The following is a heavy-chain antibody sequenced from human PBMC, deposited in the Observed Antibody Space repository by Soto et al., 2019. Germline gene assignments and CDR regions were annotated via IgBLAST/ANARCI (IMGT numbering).Heavy chain of an antibody. CDR2: IIPIFGTA. CDR1: GGTFSSYA. J-gene: IGHJ6*02. CDR3: ARDRNPWIQLWLSYGMDV. D-gene: IGHD5-18*01. Sequence: SVKVSCKASGGTFSSYAISWVRQAPGQGLEWVGGIIPIFGTANYAQKFQGRVTITADESTSTAYMELSSLRSEDTAVYYCARDRNPWIQLWLSYGMDVWGQGTTVTVSS. V-gene: IGHV1-69*13.